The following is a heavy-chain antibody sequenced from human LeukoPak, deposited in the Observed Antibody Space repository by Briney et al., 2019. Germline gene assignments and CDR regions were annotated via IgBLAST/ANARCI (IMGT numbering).Heavy chain of an antibody. V-gene: IGHV4-39*01. CDR3: ARHGGKQWLGPIDY. CDR1: GGSISSSSYY. J-gene: IGHJ4*02. D-gene: IGHD6-19*01. Sequence: SETLSLTCTVSGGSISSSSYYWGWIRQPPGKGLEWIGSIYYSGSTYYNPSLKSRVTISVDTSKNQFSLKLSSVTAADTAVYYCARHGGKQWLGPIDYWGQGTLVTVSS. CDR2: IYYSGST.